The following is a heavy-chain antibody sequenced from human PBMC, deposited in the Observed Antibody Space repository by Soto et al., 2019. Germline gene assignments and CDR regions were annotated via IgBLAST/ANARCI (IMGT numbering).Heavy chain of an antibody. D-gene: IGHD2-21*01. Sequence: EVQLLESGGGLVQPGGSLRLSCAASGFTFSSYSLSWVRQAPGKGLEWVSSISGSGDITYYADSVRGRFIISRDNSKNAVYLQMNSLRAEDTAVFYCAKLACTYCVGPGRDPAVGPGRDPAIYWGQGTLVTVSS. J-gene: IGHJ4*02. CDR2: ISGSGDIT. CDR3: AKLACTYCVGPGRDPAVGPGRDPAIY. CDR1: GFTFSSYS. V-gene: IGHV3-23*01.